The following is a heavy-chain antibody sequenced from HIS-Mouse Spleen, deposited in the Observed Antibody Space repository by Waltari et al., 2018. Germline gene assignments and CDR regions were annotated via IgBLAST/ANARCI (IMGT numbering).Heavy chain of an antibody. CDR1: GGSISSGGSY. V-gene: IGHV4-31*03. CDR2: IYYSGST. CDR3: ARGEGRELKVDY. Sequence: QVQLQESGPGLVKPSQTLSLTCTVSGGSISSGGSYWSWIRQHPGKGLEWIGYIYYSGSTYYNPSLKSRVTISVDTSKNQFSLKLSSVTAADTAVYYCARGEGRELKVDYWGQGTLVTVSS. J-gene: IGHJ4*02. D-gene: IGHD1-7*01.